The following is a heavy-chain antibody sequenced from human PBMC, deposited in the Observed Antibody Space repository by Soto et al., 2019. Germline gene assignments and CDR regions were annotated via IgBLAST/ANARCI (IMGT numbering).Heavy chain of an antibody. Sequence: QVQLVQSGAEVKKPGASVKVSCKASGYTFTSYYMHWVRQAPGQGPEWMGIINPSGGSTSYEQKFKEGVTMTRDTSTSTVYMELSSVRSEDTAGYYCARPQDYANPYYYYGMDGWGRGATVTVAS. CDR3: ARPQDYANPYYYYGMDG. CDR2: INPSGGST. J-gene: IGHJ6*02. D-gene: IGHD4-17*01. V-gene: IGHV1-46*01. CDR1: GYTFTSYY.